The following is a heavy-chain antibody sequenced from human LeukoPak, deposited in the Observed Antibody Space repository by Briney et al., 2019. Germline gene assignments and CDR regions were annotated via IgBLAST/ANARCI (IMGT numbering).Heavy chain of an antibody. J-gene: IGHJ4*02. CDR2: ISGSGGST. CDR3: AKGRDYGSGSYYNPNLSFDC. CDR1: GFTFSSCA. Sequence: GGSLRLSCAASGFTFSSCAMSWVRQAPGKGLEGVSAISGSGGSTYYADSVKGRFTISRDNSNNTLYLQMNSLRAEDTAVYYCAKGRDYGSGSYYNPNLSFDCWGQGTLVTVSS. D-gene: IGHD3-10*01. V-gene: IGHV3-23*01.